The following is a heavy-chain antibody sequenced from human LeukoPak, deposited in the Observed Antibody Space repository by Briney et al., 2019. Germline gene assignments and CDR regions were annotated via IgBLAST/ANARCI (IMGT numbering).Heavy chain of an antibody. V-gene: IGHV4-4*02. Sequence: SGTLSLTCAVSGDSISSNYWWTWVRQPPGKGLEWIGEIHHSGSTNYNPSLKSRVTISLDTSKNQFSLKLSSVTAADTAVYYCARVYYDSSGYYYPNWFDPWGQGTLVTVSS. CDR2: IHHSGST. CDR1: GDSISSNYW. D-gene: IGHD3-22*01. J-gene: IGHJ5*02. CDR3: ARVYYDSSGYYYPNWFDP.